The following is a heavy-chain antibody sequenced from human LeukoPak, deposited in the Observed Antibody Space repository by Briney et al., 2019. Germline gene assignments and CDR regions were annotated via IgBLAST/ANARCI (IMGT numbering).Heavy chain of an antibody. CDR2: INPNSGGT. J-gene: IGHJ4*02. V-gene: IGHV1-2*02. Sequence: ASVKVSCKASGYTFTGYYMHWVRQAPGQGLEWMGWINPNSGGTNYAQKFQGRVTITADKSTSTAYMELSSLRSEDTAVYYCARARTTTNVLLWFGELFFDYWGQGTLVTVSS. CDR1: GYTFTGYY. D-gene: IGHD3-10*01. CDR3: ARARTTTNVLLWFGELFFDY.